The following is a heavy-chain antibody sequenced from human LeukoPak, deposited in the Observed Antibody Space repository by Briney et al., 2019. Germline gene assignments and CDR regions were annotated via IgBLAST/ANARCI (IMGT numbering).Heavy chain of an antibody. CDR1: GGSFSGYY. CDR3: ARGSMSGWYKQSALGY. D-gene: IGHD6-19*01. CDR2: INHSGST. J-gene: IGHJ4*02. V-gene: IGHV4-34*01. Sequence: SETLSLTCAVYGGSFSGYYWSWIRQPPGKGLEWIEEINHSGSTNYNPSLKSRVTISVDTSKNQFSLKLSSVTAADTAVYYCARGSMSGWYKQSALGYWGQGTLVTVSS.